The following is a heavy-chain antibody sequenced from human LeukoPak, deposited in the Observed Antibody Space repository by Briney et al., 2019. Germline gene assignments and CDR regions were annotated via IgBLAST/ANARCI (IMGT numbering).Heavy chain of an antibody. V-gene: IGHV4-59*01. CDR2: IYYSGST. J-gene: IGHJ6*03. Sequence: SETLSLTCTVSGDSISSYYWSWIRQPPGKGLEWIGYIYYSGSTNYNPSLKGRVTISVDTSKNQFSLKLSSVTAADTAVYYCARGIAGTGYYYYYYMDVWGKGTTVTVSS. CDR1: GDSISSYY. CDR3: ARGIAGTGYYYYYYMDV. D-gene: IGHD6-13*01.